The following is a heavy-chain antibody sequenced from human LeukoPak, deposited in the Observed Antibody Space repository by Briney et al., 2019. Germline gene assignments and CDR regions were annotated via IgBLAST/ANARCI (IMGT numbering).Heavy chain of an antibody. Sequence: ASVKVSCKASGYTFTSYDINWVRQATGQGLEWMGWMNPNSGNTGYAQKFQGRVTMTRSTSISTAYMELSSLRSEDTAVYYCARGVHSGYAGMLREYYYYMDVWGKGTTVTISS. J-gene: IGHJ6*03. CDR2: MNPNSGNT. CDR1: GYTFTSYD. CDR3: ARGVHSGYAGMLREYYYYMDV. V-gene: IGHV1-8*01. D-gene: IGHD5-12*01.